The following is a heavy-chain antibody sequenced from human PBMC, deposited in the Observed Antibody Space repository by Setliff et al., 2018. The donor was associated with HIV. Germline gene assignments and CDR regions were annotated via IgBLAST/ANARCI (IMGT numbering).Heavy chain of an antibody. CDR3: ARDPHYFDTSGYYSYFYFDY. J-gene: IGHJ4*01. Sequence: NPSETLSLTCTVSTDSLSSSTNHWGWIRQPPGKGLEWVGNINYGGAPYYNPSLKSRVTISIDTSKSQFSLKLTSVTAADTAVYFCARDPHYFDTSGYYSYFYFDYWGHGTLVTVSS. V-gene: IGHV4-39*07. D-gene: IGHD3-22*01. CDR2: INYGGAP. CDR1: TDSLSSSTNH.